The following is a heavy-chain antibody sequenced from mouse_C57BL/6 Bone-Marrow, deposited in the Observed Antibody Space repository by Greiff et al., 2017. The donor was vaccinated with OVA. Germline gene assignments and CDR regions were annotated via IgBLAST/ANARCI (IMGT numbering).Heavy chain of an antibody. Sequence: EVQLQQSGPELVKPGASVKISCKASGYTFTDYYMNWVKQSHGKSLEWIGDINPNNGGTSYNQKFKGKATLTVDKSSSTAYMELRSLTSEDSAVYYCARGRVAYEFDYWGQGTTLTVSS. J-gene: IGHJ2*01. CDR1: GYTFTDYY. CDR2: INPNNGGT. D-gene: IGHD1-1*01. CDR3: ARGRVAYEFDY. V-gene: IGHV1-26*01.